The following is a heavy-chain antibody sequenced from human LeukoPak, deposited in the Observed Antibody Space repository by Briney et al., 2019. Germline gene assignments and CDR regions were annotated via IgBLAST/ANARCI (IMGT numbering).Heavy chain of an antibody. CDR3: ARDRHSSGWYSSYYFDY. V-gene: IGHV6-1*01. CDR2: TYYRSKWYN. CDR1: GDSVSSNSAA. Sequence: SQTLSPTCAISGDSVSSNSAAWNWIRQSPSRGLEWLGRTYYRSKWYNDYAVSVKSRITINPDTSKNQFSLQLNSVTPEDTAVYYCARDRHSSGWYSSYYFDYWGQGTLVTVSS. D-gene: IGHD6-19*01. J-gene: IGHJ4*02.